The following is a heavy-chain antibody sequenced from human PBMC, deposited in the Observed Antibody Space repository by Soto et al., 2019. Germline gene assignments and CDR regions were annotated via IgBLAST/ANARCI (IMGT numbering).Heavy chain of an antibody. CDR1: GFSISSGGYY. V-gene: IGHV4-31*03. J-gene: IGHJ2*01. CDR3: ARVPTTVTRSSRVNWYFDL. D-gene: IGHD4-17*01. CDR2: IYYSGST. Sequence: SETLSLTCTVSGFSISSGGYYWIWIRQHPGKGLEWIGYIYYSGSTYYNPSLKSRVTISVDTSKNQFSLKLSSVTAADTAVYYCARVPTTVTRSSRVNWYFDLWGRGTLVTVSS.